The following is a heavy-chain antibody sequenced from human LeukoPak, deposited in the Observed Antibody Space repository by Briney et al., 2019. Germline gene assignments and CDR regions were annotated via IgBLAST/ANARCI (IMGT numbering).Heavy chain of an antibody. CDR3: ARTQERDKIVDY. CDR1: GGSISSYY. Sequence: SETLSLTCTVSGGSISSYYWSWIRQPAGKGLEWIGRIYTSGSTNYNPSLKSRVTMSVDTSKNQFSLKLSSVTAADTAVYYCARTQERDKIVDYWAREPWSPSPQ. CDR2: IYTSGST. V-gene: IGHV4-4*07. D-gene: IGHD1-26*01. J-gene: IGHJ4*02.